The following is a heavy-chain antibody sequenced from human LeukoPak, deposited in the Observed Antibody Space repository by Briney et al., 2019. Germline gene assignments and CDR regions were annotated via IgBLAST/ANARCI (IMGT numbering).Heavy chain of an antibody. CDR1: GGTFSSYA. V-gene: IGHV1-69*05. J-gene: IGHJ4*02. CDR3: ARGYYGSGSSFDY. CDR2: IIPIFGTA. Sequence: GASVKVSCKASGGTFSSYAISWVRQAPGQGLEWMGRIIPIFGTANYAQKFQGRVTITTDESTSTAYMKLSSLRSEDTAVYYCARGYYGSGSSFDYWGQGTLVTVSS. D-gene: IGHD3-10*01.